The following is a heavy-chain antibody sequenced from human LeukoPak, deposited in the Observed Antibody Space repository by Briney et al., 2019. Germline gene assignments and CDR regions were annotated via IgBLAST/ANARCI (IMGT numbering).Heavy chain of an antibody. CDR2: ISYDGSNK. Sequence: TGGSLRLSCAASGFTFSSYAMHWVRQAPGKGLEWVAVISYDGSNKYYADSVKGRFTISRDNSKNTLYRQMNSLRAEDTAVYYCARGGPITFGGVIVIPPDYWGQGTLVTVSS. CDR3: ARGGPITFGGVIVIPPDY. V-gene: IGHV3-30-3*01. D-gene: IGHD3-16*02. J-gene: IGHJ4*02. CDR1: GFTFSSYA.